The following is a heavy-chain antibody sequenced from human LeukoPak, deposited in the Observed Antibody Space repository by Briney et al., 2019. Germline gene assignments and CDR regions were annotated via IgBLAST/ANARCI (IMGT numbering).Heavy chain of an antibody. Sequence: SVKVSCKASGGTFSSYAISWVRQAPGQGLEWMGGIIPIFGTANYAQKFQGRVTITTDESTSTAYMELSSLRSEDTAVYNCARGYSSSFLSAFDIWGQGTMVTVSS. CDR3: ARGYSSSFLSAFDI. V-gene: IGHV1-69*05. CDR1: GGTFSSYA. J-gene: IGHJ3*02. D-gene: IGHD6-6*01. CDR2: IIPIFGTA.